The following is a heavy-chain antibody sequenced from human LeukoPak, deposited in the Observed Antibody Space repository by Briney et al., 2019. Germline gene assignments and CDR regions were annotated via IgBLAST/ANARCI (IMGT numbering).Heavy chain of an antibody. D-gene: IGHD3-22*01. V-gene: IGHV3-7*01. J-gene: IGHJ4*02. CDR2: IKEDGSQK. Sequence: PGGSLRLSCAASGFTFSSYWMTWVRQAPGKGLEWVANIKEDGSQKFYLDSVKGRFTISRDNAKDSLFLQMNSLRAEDTAVYYCARHYDGTGYSLDYWGQGTLDTVSS. CDR3: ARHYDGTGYSLDY. CDR1: GFTFSSYW.